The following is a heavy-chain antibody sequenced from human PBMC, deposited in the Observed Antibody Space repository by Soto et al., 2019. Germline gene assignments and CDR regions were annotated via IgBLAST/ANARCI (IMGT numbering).Heavy chain of an antibody. V-gene: IGHV6-1*01. CDR2: TYYRSDWYS. J-gene: IGHJ5*02. CDR1: GDKISSDTAA. CDR3: ASEVSVSGCAGGGFDP. D-gene: IGHD6-25*01. Sequence: QVQLQQSGPGLVKPSQTLSLTCAISGDKISSDTAAWNWIRQSPSRGLECLGRTYYRSDWYSDSAVSVKGQITITPDSSKNQISLELKSVTPDDPAVYFCASEVSVSGCAGGGFDPWGQGTLVTVSS.